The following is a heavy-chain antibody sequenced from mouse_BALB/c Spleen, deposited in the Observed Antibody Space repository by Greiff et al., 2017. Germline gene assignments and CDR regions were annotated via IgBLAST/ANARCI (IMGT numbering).Heavy chain of an antibody. CDR1: GYTFTSYT. CDR2: INPSSGYT. CDR3: ARGRPVHY. V-gene: IGHV1-4*02. Sequence: VQLQQSAAELARPGASVKMSCKASGYTFTSYTMHWVKQRPGQGLEWIGYINPSSGYTEYNQKFKDKTTLTADKSSSTAYMQLSSLTSEDSAVYYCARGRPVHYWGQGTTLTVSS. J-gene: IGHJ2*01.